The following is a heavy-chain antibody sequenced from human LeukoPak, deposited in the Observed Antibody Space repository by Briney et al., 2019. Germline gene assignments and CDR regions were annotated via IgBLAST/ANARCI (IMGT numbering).Heavy chain of an antibody. CDR1: GYTFTSYD. CDR3: AKGRPGYFDY. D-gene: IGHD3-10*01. J-gene: IGHJ4*02. CDR2: MNPSSGNT. Sequence: ASVTVSCKASGYTFTSYDINWVRQATGQGLEWMGWMNPSSGNTGYAQKFQGRVTITRNTSISTAYMELSSLRSEDTAVYYCAKGRPGYFDYWGQGTLVTVSS. V-gene: IGHV1-8*03.